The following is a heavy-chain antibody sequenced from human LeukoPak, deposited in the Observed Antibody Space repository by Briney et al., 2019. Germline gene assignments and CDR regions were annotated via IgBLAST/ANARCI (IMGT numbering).Heavy chain of an antibody. CDR3: ARDSNRYSSGWYRY. D-gene: IGHD6-19*01. Sequence: PGGSLRRSCAASGFTFSSYGMHWVRQAPGKGLEWVAVIWYDGSNKYYADSVKGRFTISRDNSKNTLYLQMNSLRAEDTAVYYCARDSNRYSSGWYRYWGRGTLVTVSS. V-gene: IGHV3-33*01. J-gene: IGHJ4*02. CDR1: GFTFSSYG. CDR2: IWYDGSNK.